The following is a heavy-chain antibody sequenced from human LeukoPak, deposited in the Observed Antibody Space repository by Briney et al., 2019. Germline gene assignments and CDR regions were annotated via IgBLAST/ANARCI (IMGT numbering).Heavy chain of an antibody. CDR1: GGSISSTTYY. J-gene: IGHJ3*02. D-gene: IGHD3-22*01. CDR2: IYYSGST. Sequence: SETLSLTCTVSGGSISSTTYYWDWIRQPPGKGLEWIGTIYYSGSTYYNPSLKSRVTISVDTSKNQFSLKLSSVTAADTAVYYCASAKYDSSGYLDDAFDIWGQGTMVTVSS. V-gene: IGHV4-39*07. CDR3: ASAKYDSSGYLDDAFDI.